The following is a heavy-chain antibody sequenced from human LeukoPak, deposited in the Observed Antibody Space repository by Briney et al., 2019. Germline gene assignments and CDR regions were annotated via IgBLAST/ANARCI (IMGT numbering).Heavy chain of an antibody. D-gene: IGHD3-10*01. J-gene: IGHJ4*02. CDR1: GFTFSTYS. V-gene: IGHV3-48*01. CDR3: ARRSSPDYYNSGTYYLFDY. Sequence: GGSLRLSCAASGFTFSTYSMTWVRQAPGKGLEWVSYISSSNSALYYADSVRGRFTTSRDNAKNSLYLQTNSLRAEDMAVYYCARRSSPDYYNSGTYYLFDYWGQGTLVTVSS. CDR2: ISSSNSAL.